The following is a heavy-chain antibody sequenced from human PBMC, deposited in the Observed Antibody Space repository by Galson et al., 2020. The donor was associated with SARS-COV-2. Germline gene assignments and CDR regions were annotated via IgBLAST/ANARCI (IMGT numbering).Heavy chain of an antibody. V-gene: IGHV4-4*02. J-gene: IGHJ6*02. Sequence: ASETLSLTCVVSGGSMSSSTWWSWVRQPPGKGLEWIGETHLSGRTNYNPSLKSRVFMAVDKSKNQFSLKLTSVTAADSAIYYCARVWFGELGGMDVWGQGTTVTVFS. CDR2: THLSGRT. D-gene: IGHD3-10*01. CDR1: GGSMSSSTW. CDR3: ARVWFGELGGMDV.